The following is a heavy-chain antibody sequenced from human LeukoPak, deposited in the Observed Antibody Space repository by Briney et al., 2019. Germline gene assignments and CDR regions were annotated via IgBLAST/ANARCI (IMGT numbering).Heavy chain of an antibody. J-gene: IGHJ2*01. CDR2: IYYSGST. V-gene: IGHV4-39*01. CDR3: ARQENYYDSSGYYYYWYFDL. Sequence: SETLSLTCPVSGGSISSYYWSWIRQPPGKGLEWIGTIYYSGSTYYNPSLKSRVTISVDTSKNQFSLRLSSVTAADTAVYYCARQENYYDSSGYYYYWYFDLWGRGTLVTVSS. D-gene: IGHD3-22*01. CDR1: GGSISSYY.